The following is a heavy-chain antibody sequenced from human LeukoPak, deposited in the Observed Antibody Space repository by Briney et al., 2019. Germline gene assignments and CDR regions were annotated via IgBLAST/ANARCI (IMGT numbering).Heavy chain of an antibody. CDR3: AKDNRRHYTSGPNPDSLH. Sequence: GGSLRLSCAASGFTFSSYAMSWVRQAPGKGLEWVSAISGSGGSTYYADSVRGRFTISRDNAKNSLYLQMDSLRVEDTAFYYCAKDNRRHYTSGPNPDSLHWGQGALVTVSS. D-gene: IGHD6-19*01. V-gene: IGHV3-23*01. CDR1: GFTFSSYA. CDR2: ISGSGGST. J-gene: IGHJ4*02.